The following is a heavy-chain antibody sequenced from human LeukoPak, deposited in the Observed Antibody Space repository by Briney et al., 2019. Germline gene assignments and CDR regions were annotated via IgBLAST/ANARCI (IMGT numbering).Heavy chain of an antibody. V-gene: IGHV3-7*01. D-gene: IGHD3-9*01. CDR1: GFTFSSYW. CDR3: AREGYFDWLFPDY. Sequence: GSLRLSCAASGFTFSSYWMSWVRQAPGKGLEWVANIKQDGSEKYYVDSVKGRFTISRDNAKNSLYLQMNSLSAEDTAVYYCAREGYFDWLFPDYWGQGTLVTVSS. J-gene: IGHJ4*02. CDR2: IKQDGSEK.